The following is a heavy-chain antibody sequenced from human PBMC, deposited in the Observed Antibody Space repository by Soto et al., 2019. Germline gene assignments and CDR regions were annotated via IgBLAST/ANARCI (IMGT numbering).Heavy chain of an antibody. CDR1: GFTFSSYA. CDR3: ARVKSFPTNNGIGWYFDL. J-gene: IGHJ2*01. CDR2: ISYDGSNK. D-gene: IGHD3-16*02. Sequence: QVQLVESGGGVVQPGRSLRLSCAASGFTFSSYAMHWVRQAPGKGLEWVAVISYDGSNKYYADSVKGRFTISRDNSKNTLYRQMNSLRAEDTAVYYCARVKSFPTNNGIGWYFDLWCRGTLVTVSS. V-gene: IGHV3-30-3*01.